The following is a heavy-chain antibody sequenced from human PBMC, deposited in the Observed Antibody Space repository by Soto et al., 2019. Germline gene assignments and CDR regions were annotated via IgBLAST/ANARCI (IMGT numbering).Heavy chain of an antibody. J-gene: IGHJ4*02. CDR3: AHIVVAGLGYYFDY. CDR2: IYWDDDK. V-gene: IGHV2-5*02. D-gene: IGHD6-19*01. Sequence: QITLKESGPTLVKPTQTLTLTCTFSGFSLSSTRMAVGWIRQPPGKALEWLALIYWDDDKRYSPFLKSRLTITKDTSKTLVVLTMSNMDPVDTARYYGAHIVVAGLGYYFDYWGQGTLVTVSS. CDR1: GFSLSSTRMA.